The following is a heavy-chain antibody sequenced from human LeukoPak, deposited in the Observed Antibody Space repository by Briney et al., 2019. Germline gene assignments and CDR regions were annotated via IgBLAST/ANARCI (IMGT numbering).Heavy chain of an antibody. CDR3: AKDGGGYVVVYYFDY. J-gene: IGHJ4*02. Sequence: PGGSLRLSCAASGFTFSSYGMHWVRQAPGKGLEWVAVISYDGSNKYYADSVKGRFTISRDNSKNTLYLQMNSLRAEDMAVYYCAKDGGGYVVVYYFDYWGQGTLVTVSS. V-gene: IGHV3-30*18. D-gene: IGHD5-12*01. CDR1: GFTFSSYG. CDR2: ISYDGSNK.